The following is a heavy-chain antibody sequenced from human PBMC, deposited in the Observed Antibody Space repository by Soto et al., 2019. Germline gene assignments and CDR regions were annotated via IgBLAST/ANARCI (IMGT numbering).Heavy chain of an antibody. CDR2: IFHSGST. CDR1: GGYIISHSC. D-gene: IGHD1-26*01. J-gene: IGHJ4*02. CDR3: ARVFSGSYSDY. V-gene: IGHV4-4*02. Sequence: SETLCLPCAVAGGYIISHSCWSWVRQPPGKGLEWIGEIFHSGSTNYNPSLKTRVTISVDKSKNQFSLKLSSVTAADTAVYYCARVFSGSYSDYWGQGTLVTVSS.